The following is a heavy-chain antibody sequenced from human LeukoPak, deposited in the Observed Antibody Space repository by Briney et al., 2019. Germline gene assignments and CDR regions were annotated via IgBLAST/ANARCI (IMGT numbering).Heavy chain of an antibody. CDR3: SRDQTPYY. CDR2: IASKTYGGTA. J-gene: IGHJ4*02. Sequence: GGSLRLSCTASGFTFGDYAMTWVRQAPGKGLEWVGFIASKTYGGTAEYAASVKGRFTISRDDSKSIAYLQMNSLKTEDTAVYFCSRDQTPYYWGQGTLVAVSS. CDR1: GFTFGDYA. V-gene: IGHV3-49*04.